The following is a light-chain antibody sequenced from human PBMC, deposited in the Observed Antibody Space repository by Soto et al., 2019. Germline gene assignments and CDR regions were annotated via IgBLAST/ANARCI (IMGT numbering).Light chain of an antibody. CDR3: QQCNSYPWT. V-gene: IGKV1-5*03. CDR2: KAS. Sequence: IQLTQSPSTLSSSVGDRVTITCLASQNIGSWLAWYHQRPGKAPNLLIYKASTLESGVQSRFSGSGSGTEFTLTISSLQPDDFATYYCQQCNSYPWTFGQGTKVDIK. J-gene: IGKJ1*01. CDR1: QNIGSW.